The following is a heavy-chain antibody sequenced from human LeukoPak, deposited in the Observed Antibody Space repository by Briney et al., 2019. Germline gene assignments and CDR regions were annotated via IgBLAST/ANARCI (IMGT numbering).Heavy chain of an antibody. Sequence: ASVKVSCKASGYTFTSYAMHWVRQAPGQGLEWMGWINPNSGGTNYAQKFQGRVTMTRDTSISTAYMELSRLRSDDTAVYYCARGPAIWFGEPYDYWGQGTLVTVSS. J-gene: IGHJ4*02. D-gene: IGHD3-10*01. CDR2: INPNSGGT. CDR1: GYTFTSYA. V-gene: IGHV1-2*02. CDR3: ARGPAIWFGEPYDY.